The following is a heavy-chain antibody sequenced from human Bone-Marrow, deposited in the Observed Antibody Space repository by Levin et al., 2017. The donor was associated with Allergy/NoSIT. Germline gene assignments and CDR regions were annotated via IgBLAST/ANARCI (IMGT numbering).Heavy chain of an antibody. CDR1: EVIVTYYT. Sequence: GESLKISCAASEVIVTYYTMYWVRQAPGKGLEWVASISSSSTYRHYAESVKGRFTISRDTANNSMSLQMNSLRVEDSAMYYCATNGGYSNRGRDYWDQGFMVAVSS. D-gene: IGHD6-13*01. CDR3: ATNGGYSNRGRDY. CDR2: ISSSSTYR. V-gene: IGHV3-21*01. J-gene: IGHJ4*02.